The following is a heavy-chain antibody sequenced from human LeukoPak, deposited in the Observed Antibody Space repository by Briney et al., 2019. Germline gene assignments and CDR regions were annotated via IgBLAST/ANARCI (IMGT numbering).Heavy chain of an antibody. CDR1: GYSFTRYW. Sequence: GESLKISCKGSGYSFTRYWIGWVRQMPGKGLEWMGIIYPGDSDTRYSPSFQGQVTISADKSISTAYLQWSSLKASDTAMYYCARRITMVRGVIAYFDYWGQGTLVTVSS. CDR3: ARRITMVRGVIAYFDY. V-gene: IGHV5-51*01. D-gene: IGHD3-10*01. J-gene: IGHJ4*02. CDR2: IYPGDSDT.